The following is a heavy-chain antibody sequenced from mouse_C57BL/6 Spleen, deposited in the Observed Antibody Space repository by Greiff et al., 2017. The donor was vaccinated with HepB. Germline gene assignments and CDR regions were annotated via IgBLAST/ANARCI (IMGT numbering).Heavy chain of an antibody. V-gene: IGHV3-6*01. CDR2: ISYDGSN. Sequence: DVKLQESGPGLVKPSQSLSLTCSVTGYSITSGYYWNWIRQFPGNKLEWMGYISYDGSNNYNPSLKNRISITRDTSKNQFFLKLNSVTTEDTATYYCARGGTAQVPFAYWGQGTLVTVSA. CDR3: ARGGTAQVPFAY. CDR1: GYSITSGYY. D-gene: IGHD3-2*02. J-gene: IGHJ3*01.